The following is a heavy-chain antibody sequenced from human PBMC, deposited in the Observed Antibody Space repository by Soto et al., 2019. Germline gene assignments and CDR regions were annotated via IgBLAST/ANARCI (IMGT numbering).Heavy chain of an antibody. D-gene: IGHD3-10*01. Sequence: QVQLVESGGGVVQPGRSLRLSCAASGFTFSSYGMHWVRQAPGKGLEWVAVISYDGSNKYYADSVKGRFTISRDNSKNTLYLQMNSLRAEDTAVYYCAKDSYYYGSGSYYYYYYYGMDVWGQGTTVIVSS. CDR2: ISYDGSNK. CDR3: AKDSYYYGSGSYYYYYYYGMDV. J-gene: IGHJ6*02. CDR1: GFTFSSYG. V-gene: IGHV3-30*18.